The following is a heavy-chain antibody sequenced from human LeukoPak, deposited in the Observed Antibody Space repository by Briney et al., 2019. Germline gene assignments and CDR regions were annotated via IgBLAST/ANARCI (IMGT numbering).Heavy chain of an antibody. D-gene: IGHD3-22*01. CDR1: GFTFSSYA. CDR2: ISGSGGST. CDR3: AKVPEYYYDSSGYYDSRGWFDP. J-gene: IGHJ5*02. V-gene: IGHV3-23*01. Sequence: GGSLRLSCAASGFTFSSYAMSWVRQAPGKGLEWVSAISGSGGSTYYADSVKGRFTISRDNSKNTLYLQMNSLRAEDTAVYYCAKVPEYYYDSSGYYDSRGWFDPWGQGTLVTVSS.